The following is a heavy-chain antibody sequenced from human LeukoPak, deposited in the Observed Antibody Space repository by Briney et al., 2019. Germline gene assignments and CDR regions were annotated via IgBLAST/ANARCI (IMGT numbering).Heavy chain of an antibody. CDR2: IYTSGST. V-gene: IGHV4-61*02. J-gene: IGHJ4*02. Sequence: SQTPSLTCTVSGASISSGSYYWSWIRQPAGKGLEWIGRIYTSGSTNYNPSLKSRVTISVDTSKNQFSLKLSSVTAADTAVYYCARARYSSSWYTDYWGQGTLVTVSS. CDR1: GASISSGSYY. CDR3: ARARYSSSWYTDY. D-gene: IGHD6-13*01.